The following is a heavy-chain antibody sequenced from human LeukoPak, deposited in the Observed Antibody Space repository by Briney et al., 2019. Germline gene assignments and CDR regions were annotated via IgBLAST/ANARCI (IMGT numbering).Heavy chain of an antibody. V-gene: IGHV3-11*01. D-gene: IGHD3-10*01. CDR2: ISSSGSTI. J-gene: IGHJ4*02. Sequence: GGSLRLSCAASGFTFSDYYMSWIRQAPGKGLEWVSYISSSGSTIYYADSVEGRFTISRDNAKNSLYLQMNSLRAEDTAVYYCARDTAAITMVRGVQGPDYWGQGTLVTVSS. CDR1: GFTFSDYY. CDR3: ARDTAAITMVRGVQGPDY.